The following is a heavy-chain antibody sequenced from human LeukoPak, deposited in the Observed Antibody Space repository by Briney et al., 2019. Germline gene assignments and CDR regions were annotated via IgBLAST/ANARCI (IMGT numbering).Heavy chain of an antibody. D-gene: IGHD3-16*01. CDR3: AGHGGVGSAHYYMDV. V-gene: IGHV4-39*01. CDR2: IYYSGST. CDR1: GGSISSSSYY. Sequence: SETLSLTCTVSGGSISSSSYYWGWIRQPPGKGLEWIGSIYYSGSTYYNPSLKSRVTISVDTSKNQFSLKLSSVTAADTAVYYCAGHGGVGSAHYYMDVWGKGTTVTVSS. J-gene: IGHJ6*03.